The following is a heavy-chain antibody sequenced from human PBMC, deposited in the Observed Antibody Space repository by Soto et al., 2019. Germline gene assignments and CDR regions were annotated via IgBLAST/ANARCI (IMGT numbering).Heavy chain of an antibody. CDR2: ISSSGSTI. Sequence: GVSLRLSCAASGFTFSSYEMNWVRQAPGKGLEWVSYISSSGSTIYYADSVKGRFTISRDNAKNSLYLQMNSLRPEDTAVYYRANWKHDVYYHGMDVWGQGTTVTVSS. D-gene: IGHD1-1*01. J-gene: IGHJ6*02. V-gene: IGHV3-48*03. CDR3: ANWKHDVYYHGMDV. CDR1: GFTFSSYE.